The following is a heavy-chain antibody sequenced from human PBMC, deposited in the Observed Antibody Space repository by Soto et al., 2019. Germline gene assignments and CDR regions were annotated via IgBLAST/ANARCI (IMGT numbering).Heavy chain of an antibody. J-gene: IGHJ4*02. Sequence: QVQLVESGGGVAQRGRSLRLSCAASAFTFRSYTMHWVRQAPGKGLEWVATISYDGSKTNYADSVRGRFTISRDNSKSTLFLQMDSLRPEDTAVYSCARDRDSSYFPPPYYFDSWGQGTLVTVSS. V-gene: IGHV3-30*04. CDR1: AFTFRSYT. D-gene: IGHD4-4*01. CDR3: ARDRDSSYFPPPYYFDS. CDR2: ISYDGSKT.